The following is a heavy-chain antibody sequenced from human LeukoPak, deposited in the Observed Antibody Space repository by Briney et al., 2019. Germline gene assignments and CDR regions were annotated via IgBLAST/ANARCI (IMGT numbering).Heavy chain of an antibody. D-gene: IGHD1-26*01. CDR1: GYTFTSYH. Sequence: ASVKVSCKASGYTFTSYHMHWVREAPGQGLECMGIINPSGVSTSYTQKFQGRVIMTRDTSTSTVYMKLSSLRSEDTAVYYCARDLTPVVGATTFDYWGQGTLVTVSS. J-gene: IGHJ4*02. CDR2: INPSGVST. V-gene: IGHV1-46*01. CDR3: ARDLTPVVGATTFDY.